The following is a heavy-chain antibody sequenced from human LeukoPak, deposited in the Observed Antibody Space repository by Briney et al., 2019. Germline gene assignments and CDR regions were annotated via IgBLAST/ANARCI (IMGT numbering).Heavy chain of an antibody. CDR2: ISGSGGST. V-gene: IGHV3-23*01. Sequence: GGSLRLSCAASGFTFSSHAMSWVRQAPGKGLDWVSGISGSGGSTYYADSVKGRFTISRDNSKNTLYLQMNSLRAEDTAVYYCAKEGSGWHYFDNWGQGTLVTVSS. J-gene: IGHJ4*02. CDR3: AKEGSGWHYFDN. CDR1: GFTFSSHA. D-gene: IGHD6-19*01.